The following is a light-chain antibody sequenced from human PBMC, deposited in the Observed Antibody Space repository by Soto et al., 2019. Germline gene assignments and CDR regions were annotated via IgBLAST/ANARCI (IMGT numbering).Light chain of an antibody. CDR2: TAS. CDR1: QSISSY. CDR3: QQSYSTPRT. Sequence: DIQMTQSPSSLSASVGARVTLNCRASQSISSYLNWYQQKPGKAPKLMIYTASSLQSGVPSRFSGSGSGTDFTLTISSLQPEDFATYYCQQSYSTPRTFGQGTKVDI. J-gene: IGKJ1*01. V-gene: IGKV1-39*01.